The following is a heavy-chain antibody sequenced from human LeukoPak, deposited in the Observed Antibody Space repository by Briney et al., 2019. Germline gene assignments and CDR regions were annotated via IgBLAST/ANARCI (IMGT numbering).Heavy chain of an antibody. J-gene: IGHJ3*02. Sequence: GGSLRLSCAASGFTFSSYAMHWVRQAPGKGLEWVAVISYDGSNKYYADSVKGRFTISRDNSKNTLYLQVNSLRAEDTAVYYCARDSLLLWFGELLYHDAFDIWGQGTMVTVSS. V-gene: IGHV3-30*04. CDR1: GFTFSSYA. D-gene: IGHD3-10*01. CDR2: ISYDGSNK. CDR3: ARDSLLLWFGELLYHDAFDI.